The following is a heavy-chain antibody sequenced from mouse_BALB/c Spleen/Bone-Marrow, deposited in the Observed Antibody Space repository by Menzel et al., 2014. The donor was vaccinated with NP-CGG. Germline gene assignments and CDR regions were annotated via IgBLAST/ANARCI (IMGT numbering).Heavy chain of an antibody. V-gene: IGHV3-2*02. Sequence: VQLQQPGPGLVKPSQSLSLTCTVTGYSITSDSAWNWIRQFPGNQLEWMAYISYSGSTTYNPSLKSRISITRDTSKNQFFLQLNSVTTEDTATYYCARRGYYGTFLFAYWGQGTLVTVSA. CDR1: GYSITSDSA. CDR3: ARRGYYGTFLFAY. D-gene: IGHD2-1*01. CDR2: ISYSGST. J-gene: IGHJ3*01.